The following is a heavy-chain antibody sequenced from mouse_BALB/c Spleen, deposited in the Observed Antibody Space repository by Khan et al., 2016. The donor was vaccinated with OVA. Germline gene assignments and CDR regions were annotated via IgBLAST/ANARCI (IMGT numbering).Heavy chain of an antibody. D-gene: IGHD2-10*01. CDR2: MNTYTGES. J-gene: IGHJ4*01. CDR3: ARPPYFSYVMGY. V-gene: IGHV9-3-1*01. Sequence: QVQLKQSGPELKKPGETVKISCKASGYTFTNYGMNWVKQAPGKDLKWMGWMNTYTGESTYADDFKGRFAFSLETSASTAYLQINNLKNEDTATYFCARPPYFSYVMGYWGQGTSGTVAS. CDR1: GYTFTNYG.